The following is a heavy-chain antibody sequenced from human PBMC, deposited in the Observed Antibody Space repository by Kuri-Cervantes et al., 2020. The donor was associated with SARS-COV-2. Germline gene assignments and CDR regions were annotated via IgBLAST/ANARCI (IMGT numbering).Heavy chain of an antibody. Sequence: GESLKISCAASGFTVSSNYMSWVRQAPGKGLEWVSVIYSGGSTYYADSVKGRFTISRDNSKNTLYLQMNSLRAEGTAVYYCARAVRGAYSGGDCYLPNLYWYFDLWGHGTLVTVSS. CDR2: IYSGGST. J-gene: IGHJ2*01. CDR1: GFTVSSNY. V-gene: IGHV3-53*01. D-gene: IGHD2-21*02. CDR3: ARAVRGAYSGGDCYLPNLYWYFDL.